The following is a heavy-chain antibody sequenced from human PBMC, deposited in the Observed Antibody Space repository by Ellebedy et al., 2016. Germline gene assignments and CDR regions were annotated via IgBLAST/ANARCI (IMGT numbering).Heavy chain of an antibody. Sequence: GESLKISCAASGFTVSSNYMSWVRQAPGKGLEWVSAVVGSGERTFYADSVKGRFTISRDNSKNRLYLQMNNLQVEDTATYYCANVGGSGTYYNGYWGQGTLVTVSS. D-gene: IGHD3-10*01. V-gene: IGHV3-23*01. CDR1: GFTVSSNY. J-gene: IGHJ4*02. CDR2: VVGSGERT. CDR3: ANVGGSGTYYNGY.